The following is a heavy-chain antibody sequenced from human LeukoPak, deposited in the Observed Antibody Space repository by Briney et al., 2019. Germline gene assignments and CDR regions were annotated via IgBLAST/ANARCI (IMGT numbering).Heavy chain of an antibody. Sequence: ASVKVSCKASGYTFTSYGISWVRQAPGQGLEWMGCISAYNGNTNYAQKLQGRVTMTTDTSTSTANMELRSLRSDDTAVYYCARATTENYYYYYMDVWGKGTTVTVSS. D-gene: IGHD4-11*01. CDR3: ARATTENYYYYYMDV. V-gene: IGHV1-18*01. J-gene: IGHJ6*03. CDR1: GYTFTSYG. CDR2: ISAYNGNT.